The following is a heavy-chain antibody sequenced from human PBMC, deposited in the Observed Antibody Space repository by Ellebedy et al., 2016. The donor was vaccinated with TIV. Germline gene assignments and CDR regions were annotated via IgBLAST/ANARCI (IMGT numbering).Heavy chain of an antibody. V-gene: IGHV4-31*03. D-gene: IGHD3-22*01. CDR1: GGSMNGLTYY. J-gene: IGHJ4*02. Sequence: SETLSLTXTVYGGSMNGLTYYWSWVRQHRGMGLEWIGYILYYGNTFYSPSLRSRVSISMDTSQNTFSMKLTALTAVDTAVYYCARSSPHSDSSGLDGWGRGTLVIVSS. CDR3: ARSSPHSDSSGLDG. CDR2: ILYYGNT.